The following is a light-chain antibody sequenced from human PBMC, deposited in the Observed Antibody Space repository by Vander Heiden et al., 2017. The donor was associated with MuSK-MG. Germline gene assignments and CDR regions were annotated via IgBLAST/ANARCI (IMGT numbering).Light chain of an antibody. J-gene: IGKJ2*01. CDR3: QQDGSSMYT. V-gene: IGKV3-20*01. CDR2: GAS. Sequence: EIALTQSPGTLSLSPGDRATLSCRASQSVSSYYLAWYQQKPGQAPRLLIYGASSRATGIPDRFSGSGSGTDFTLTISRLEPEDFAVYYCQQDGSSMYTFGQGTELEIK. CDR1: QSVSSYY.